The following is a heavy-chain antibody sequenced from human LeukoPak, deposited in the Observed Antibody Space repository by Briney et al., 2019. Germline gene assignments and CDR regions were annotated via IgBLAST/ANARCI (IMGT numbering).Heavy chain of an antibody. CDR1: GFTFSSYS. D-gene: IGHD3-16*02. V-gene: IGHV3-21*06. Sequence: PGGSLRLSCAASGFTFSSYSMNWVRQAPGKGLEWVSSISSSSSYIYYADSVKGRFTISRDNAKNSLFLQMNSLRAEDTAVYYCASLIMITFGEIIVPVWGQGTLVTVSS. CDR2: ISSSSSYI. J-gene: IGHJ4*02. CDR3: ASLIMITFGEIIVPV.